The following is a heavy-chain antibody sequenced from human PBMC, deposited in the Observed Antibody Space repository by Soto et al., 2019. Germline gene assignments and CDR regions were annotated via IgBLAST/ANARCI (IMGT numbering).Heavy chain of an antibody. J-gene: IGHJ6*03. Sequence: ASVKVSCKASGYTFTSYDINWVRQATGQGLEWMGWMNPNSGNTGYAQKFQGRVTMTRNTSISTAYMELSSLRSEDTAMYYCARLGDYGDWGGNYYMDVWGKGTTVTVSS. V-gene: IGHV1-8*01. D-gene: IGHD4-17*01. CDR1: GYTFTSYD. CDR2: MNPNSGNT. CDR3: ARLGDYGDWGGNYYMDV.